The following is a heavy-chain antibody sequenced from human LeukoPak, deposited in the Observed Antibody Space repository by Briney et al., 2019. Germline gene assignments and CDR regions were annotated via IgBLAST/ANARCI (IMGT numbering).Heavy chain of an antibody. CDR3: ARAGTTVTGGDAFDI. CDR2: ISPSSGNT. Sequence: ASVKVSCKASGYNFMTFGVSWVRQAPGQGRQWMGWISPSSGNTNSAQKSQGRLSMSTDTSTGIAYMHLRSLTPDDTALYYCARAGTTVTGGDAFDIWGQGTMVIVSA. D-gene: IGHD1-1*01. V-gene: IGHV1-18*01. CDR1: GYNFMTFG. J-gene: IGHJ3*02.